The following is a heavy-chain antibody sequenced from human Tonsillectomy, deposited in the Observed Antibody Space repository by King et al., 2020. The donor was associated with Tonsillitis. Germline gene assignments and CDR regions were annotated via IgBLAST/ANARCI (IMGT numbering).Heavy chain of an antibody. CDR3: ARAATVVTQFDY. D-gene: IGHD4-23*01. V-gene: IGHV4-59*01. Sequence: QLQESGPGLVKPSETLSLTCTVSGGSISSYYWSWIRQPPGKGLEWIGYIYYSGSTNYNPSLKSRVTISVDTSKNQFSLKLSSVTAADTAVYYCARAATVVTQFDYWGKGTLVTVSS. J-gene: IGHJ4*02. CDR1: GGSISSYY. CDR2: IYYSGST.